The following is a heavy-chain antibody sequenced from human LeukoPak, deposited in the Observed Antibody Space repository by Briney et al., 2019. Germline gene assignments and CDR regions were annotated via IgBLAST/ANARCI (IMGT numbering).Heavy chain of an antibody. J-gene: IGHJ6*02. V-gene: IGHV4-59*01. Sequence: SETLSLTCTVSGGSISSYYWSWIRQPPGKGLEWIGYIYSSGSTNYNPSLKSRVTISVDTSKNQFYLKLSSVTAADTAVYYCARETYYGMDVWGQGTTVTVSS. CDR2: IYSSGST. CDR3: ARETYYGMDV. CDR1: GGSISSYY.